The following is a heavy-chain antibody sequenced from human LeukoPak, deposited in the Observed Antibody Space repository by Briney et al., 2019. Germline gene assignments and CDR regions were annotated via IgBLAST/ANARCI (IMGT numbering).Heavy chain of an antibody. V-gene: IGHV3-72*01. D-gene: IGHD4-23*01. CDR3: VRGGGYFFDY. CDR1: GFIFSDQY. J-gene: IGHJ4*02. CDR2: VRNKAHNYMT. Sequence: PGGSLRLSCVGSGFIFSDQYMDWVRQAPGKGLEWLGRVRNKAHNYMTEYAASVKGRFSISRDESSNSLLLQVHNLTAEDTAVYYCVRGGGYFFDYWGRGTLVTVSS.